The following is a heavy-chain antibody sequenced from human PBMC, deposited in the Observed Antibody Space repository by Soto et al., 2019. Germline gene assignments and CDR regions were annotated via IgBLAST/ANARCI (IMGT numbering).Heavy chain of an antibody. D-gene: IGHD3-3*02. CDR2: ISSNGGST. CDR3: ARDRHFWSGYRSRIGWFDP. Sequence: GGSLRLSCAASGFTFSSYAMHWVRQAPGKGLEYVSAISSNGGSTYYANSVKGRFTISRNNSKNTLYLQMGSLRAEDMAVYYCARDRHFWSGYRSRIGWFDPWGQGTLVTVSS. CDR1: GFTFSSYA. V-gene: IGHV3-64*01. J-gene: IGHJ5*02.